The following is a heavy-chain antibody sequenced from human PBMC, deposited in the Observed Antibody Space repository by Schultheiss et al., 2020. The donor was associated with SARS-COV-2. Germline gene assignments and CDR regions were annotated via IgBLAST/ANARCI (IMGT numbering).Heavy chain of an antibody. D-gene: IGHD1-26*01. J-gene: IGHJ4*02. V-gene: IGHV3-48*03. CDR1: GFTFSSHE. CDR2: ISSSGNTI. Sequence: GGSLRLSCATSGFTFSSHEMNWVRQAPGKGLEWVSYISSSGNTIYYADSVKGRFTISRDNSKNTLYLQMNSLRAEDTAVYYCASWAPSGSYGVGYWGQGTLVTVSS. CDR3: ASWAPSGSYGVGY.